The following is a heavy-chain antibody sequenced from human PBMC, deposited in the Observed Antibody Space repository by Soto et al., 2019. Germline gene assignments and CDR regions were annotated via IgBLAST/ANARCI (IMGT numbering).Heavy chain of an antibody. V-gene: IGHV6-1*01. Sequence: SQPLSLTCAISGDSVSSNSAAWNWIRQSPSRGLEWLGRTYYRSKWYNDYAVSVKSRITINPDTSKNQFSLQLNSVTPEDTAVYFCARTLSSSAENWFDPWGQGTLVTVSS. CDR3: ARTLSSSAENWFDP. CDR1: GDSVSSNSAA. D-gene: IGHD6-6*01. J-gene: IGHJ5*02. CDR2: TYYRSKWYN.